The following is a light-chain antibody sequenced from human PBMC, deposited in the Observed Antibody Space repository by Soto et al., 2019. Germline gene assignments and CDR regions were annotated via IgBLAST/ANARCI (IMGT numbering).Light chain of an antibody. V-gene: IGKV3-15*01. Sequence: EIVMTQSPATLSVSPGERATLSCRASQNVSSNLAWYQQKPGQAPRLLIYGASTRATGIPARFSGSGSGTEFTLTISSLQSEDFAVYYCQQYNNWQGTFGQGTKV. J-gene: IGKJ1*01. CDR2: GAS. CDR1: QNVSSN. CDR3: QQYNNWQGT.